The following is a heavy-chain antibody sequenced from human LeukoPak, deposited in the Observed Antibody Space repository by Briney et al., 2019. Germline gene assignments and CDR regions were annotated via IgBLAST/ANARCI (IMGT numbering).Heavy chain of an antibody. CDR2: ISSSGSTI. CDR1: GFTFSSYE. Sequence: GGSLRPSCAASGFTFSSYEMNWVRQAPGKGLEWVSYISSSGSTIYYADSVKGRSTISRDNAKNSLYLQMNSLRAEDTAVYYCARAHYPYYYDSSGYSPWGQGTLVTVSS. CDR3: ARAHYPYYYDSSGYSP. V-gene: IGHV3-48*03. J-gene: IGHJ5*02. D-gene: IGHD3-22*01.